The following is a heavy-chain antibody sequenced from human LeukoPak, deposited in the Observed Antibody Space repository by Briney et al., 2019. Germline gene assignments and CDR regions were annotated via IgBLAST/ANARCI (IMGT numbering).Heavy chain of an antibody. D-gene: IGHD5-12*01. J-gene: IGHJ3*02. CDR3: ASSTGGGYDDAFDI. CDR2: ISYDGSNK. V-gene: IGHV3-30-3*01. CDR1: GFTFSAYA. Sequence: PGGSLRLSCAASGFTFSAYAMHWVRQAPGKGLEWVAVISYDGSNKYYADSVKGRFTISRDNSKNTLYLQMNSLRVEDTAVYYCASSTGGGYDDAFDIWGQGTMVTVSS.